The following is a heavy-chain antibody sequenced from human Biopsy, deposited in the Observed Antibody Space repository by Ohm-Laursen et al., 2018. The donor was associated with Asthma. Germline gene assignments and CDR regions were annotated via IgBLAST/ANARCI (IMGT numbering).Heavy chain of an antibody. CDR2: IYYSGST. CDR3: ARTTYGDDGFDP. Sequence: SQTLSLTCTVSGGSINIGDYCWSWIRQLPVKGLEWIGYIYYSGSTYYNPSLKSRVSISLDTSKNQFSLSLTSVTAADTAVYYCARTTYGDDGFDPWGQGTLVTVSS. J-gene: IGHJ5*02. CDR1: GGSINIGDYC. V-gene: IGHV4-31*03. D-gene: IGHD4-17*01.